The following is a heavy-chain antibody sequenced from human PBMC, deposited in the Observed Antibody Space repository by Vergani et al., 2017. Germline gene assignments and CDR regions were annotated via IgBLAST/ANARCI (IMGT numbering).Heavy chain of an antibody. J-gene: IGHJ4*02. CDR3: ASRVATNKDVDY. D-gene: IGHD5-12*01. CDR2: ISSSSSYI. V-gene: IGHV3-21*01. Sequence: EVQLVESGGGLVKPGGSLRLSCAASGFTFSSYSMNWVRRAPGMGLEWVSSISSSSSYIYYADSVKGRFTISRDNAKNALYLQMNSLRAEDTAVYYCASRVATNKDVDYWGQGTLVTVSS. CDR1: GFTFSSYS.